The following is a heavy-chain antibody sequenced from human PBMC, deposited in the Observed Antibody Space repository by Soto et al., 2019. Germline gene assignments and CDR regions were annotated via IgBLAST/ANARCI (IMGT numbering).Heavy chain of an antibody. CDR2: IYYSGST. CDR3: ARGRRNYYYGMDV. V-gene: IGHV4-31*03. Sequence: SETLSLTCTVSGGSISSGGYYWSWIRQHPGKGLEWIGYIYYSGSTYYNPSLKSRVTISVDTSKNQFSLKLSSVTAADTAVYYCARGRRNYYYGMDVWGRGTTVTVSS. CDR1: GGSISSGGYY. J-gene: IGHJ6*02.